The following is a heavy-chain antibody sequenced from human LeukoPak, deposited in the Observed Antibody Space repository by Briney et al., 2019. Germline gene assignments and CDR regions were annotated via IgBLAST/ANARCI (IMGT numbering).Heavy chain of an antibody. CDR1: GGSISSSNW. D-gene: IGHD3-10*01. V-gene: IGHV4-4*02. CDR2: INHSGST. CDR3: ARGIITMVRGVIIGYYYYGMDV. Sequence: SETLSLTCAVSGGSISSSNWWSWIRQPPGKGLEWIGEINHSGSTNYNPSLKSRVTISVDTSKNQFSLKLSSVTAADTAVYYCARGIITMVRGVIIGYYYYGMDVWGQGTTVTVSS. J-gene: IGHJ6*02.